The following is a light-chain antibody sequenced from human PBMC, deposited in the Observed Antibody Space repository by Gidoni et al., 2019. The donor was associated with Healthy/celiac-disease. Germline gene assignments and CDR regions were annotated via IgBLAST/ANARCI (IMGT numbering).Light chain of an antibody. Sequence: DIQMTPSLSSLSASVGDRVTITCRASQGISSHLAWYQQKPGKVPKLLIYAASTLQSGVPSRFSGSGSGTDFTLTISSLQPEDVATYYCQKYNSAPRTFXQXTKVEIK. CDR3: QKYNSAPRT. J-gene: IGKJ1*01. V-gene: IGKV1-27*01. CDR1: QGISSH. CDR2: AAS.